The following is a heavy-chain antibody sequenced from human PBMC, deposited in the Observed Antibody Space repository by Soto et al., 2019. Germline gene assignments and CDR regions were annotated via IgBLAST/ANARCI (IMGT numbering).Heavy chain of an antibody. CDR3: ARESEDLTSNFDY. J-gene: IGHJ4*02. CDR2: ISSSTNYI. CDR1: GFTFARYI. V-gene: IGHV3-21*06. Sequence: PGGSLILSCASSGFTFARYIMNWVRQAPGKGLEWVSPISSSTNYIYYGDSIKGRFTISRDNAKNSLYLEMNSLRAEDTAVYYCARESEDLTSNFDYWGQGTMVKSPQ.